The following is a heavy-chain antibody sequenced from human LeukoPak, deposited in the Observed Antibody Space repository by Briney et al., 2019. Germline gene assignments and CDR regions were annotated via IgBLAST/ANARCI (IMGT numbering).Heavy chain of an antibody. J-gene: IGHJ4*02. CDR3: ARGKWGNGWTGSIDN. CDR2: IWYDRGDK. V-gene: IGHV3-33*01. Sequence: GGTLRLSCAASGFTFSNYAMHWVRQAPGKGREWVAVIWYDRGDKYYADAVKGRFTISRDDSKNTLYLQIKSLRAEDTAVYYCARGKWGNGWTGSIDNWGQGTLVTVSA. CDR1: GFTFSNYA. D-gene: IGHD6-19*01.